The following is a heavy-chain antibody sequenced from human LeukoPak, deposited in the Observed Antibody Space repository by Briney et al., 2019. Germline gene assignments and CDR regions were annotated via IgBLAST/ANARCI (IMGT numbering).Heavy chain of an antibody. J-gene: IGHJ4*02. CDR1: GGSISSYY. V-gene: IGHV4-59*01. D-gene: IGHD3-22*01. Sequence: PSETLSLTCSVSGGSISSYYWSWTRQAPGKGLEWIGYIHSSGSTNYNPSLKSRVTISVDTSKNQFSLKLSSVTAADTAVYYCARDYYDSSGYYLDYWGQGTLVTVSS. CDR3: ARDYYDSSGYYLDY. CDR2: IHSSGST.